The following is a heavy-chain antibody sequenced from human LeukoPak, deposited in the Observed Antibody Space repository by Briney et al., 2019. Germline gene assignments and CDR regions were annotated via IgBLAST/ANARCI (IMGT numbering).Heavy chain of an antibody. D-gene: IGHD1-26*01. J-gene: IGHJ4*02. CDR3: ASSYVAVGATPDY. V-gene: IGHV5-51*01. Sequence: GESLKISCKGSGYSFTSYWIGWVRQMPGKGLEWMGINYPGDSDTRYSPSFQGQVTISADKSISTAYLQWSSLKASDTAMYYCASSYVAVGATPDYWGQGTLVTVSS. CDR1: GYSFTSYW. CDR2: NYPGDSDT.